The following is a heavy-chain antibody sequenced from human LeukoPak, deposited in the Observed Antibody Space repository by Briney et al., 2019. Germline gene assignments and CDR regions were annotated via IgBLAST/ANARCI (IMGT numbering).Heavy chain of an antibody. Sequence: PSVKVSCKASGYTFTSYDINRVRQATGQGLEWMGWMNPNSGNTGYAQKFQGRVTMTRNTSISTAYMELSSLRSEDTAVYYCARGGYSYGFHYYYGMDVWGQGTTVTVSS. CDR2: MNPNSGNT. CDR1: GYTFTSYD. V-gene: IGHV1-8*01. J-gene: IGHJ6*02. CDR3: ARGGYSYGFHYYYGMDV. D-gene: IGHD5-18*01.